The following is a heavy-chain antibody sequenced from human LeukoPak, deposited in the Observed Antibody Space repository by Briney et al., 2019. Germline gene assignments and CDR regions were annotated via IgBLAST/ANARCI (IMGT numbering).Heavy chain of an antibody. Sequence: AASVKVSCKASGYTFTSYGINWVRQATGQGLEWMGWMNPNSGNTGYAQKFQGRVTMTRNTSISTAYMELSSLRSEDTAVYYCARTYSSGWYYWAKFGYFDYWGQGTLVTVSS. CDR2: MNPNSGNT. V-gene: IGHV1-8*02. D-gene: IGHD6-19*01. CDR3: ARTYSSGWYYWAKFGYFDY. J-gene: IGHJ4*02. CDR1: GYTFTSYG.